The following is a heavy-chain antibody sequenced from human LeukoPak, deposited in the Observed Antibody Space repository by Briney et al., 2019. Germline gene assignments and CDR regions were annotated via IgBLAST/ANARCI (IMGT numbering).Heavy chain of an antibody. J-gene: IGHJ6*02. CDR3: ARVTRGYSGYGYYYYGMDV. CDR2: INHSGST. V-gene: IGHV4-34*01. Sequence: SETLSLTCAVYGGSFSGYYWSWIRQPPGKGLEWIGEINHSGSTNYNPSLKSRVTISVDTSKNQFSLKLSSVTAADTAVYYCARVTRGYSGYGYYYYGMDVWGQGTTVTVSS. CDR1: GGSFSGYY. D-gene: IGHD5-12*01.